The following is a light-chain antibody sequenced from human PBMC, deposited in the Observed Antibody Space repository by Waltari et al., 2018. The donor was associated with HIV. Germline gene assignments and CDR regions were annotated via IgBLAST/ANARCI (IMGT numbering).Light chain of an antibody. CDR1: SSDFVLHTF. V-gene: IGLV2-14*01. Sequence: SALTQPASVSGSPGQSVTLSCTGTSSDFVLHTFLSWYQQPPGMAPQLIIFGVNYRPSGISSRFSASKSGDTASLTISGLQSGDEADYYCTTYTATDSLLIGSGTKLTVL. J-gene: IGLJ2*01. CDR2: GVN. CDR3: TTYTATDSLL.